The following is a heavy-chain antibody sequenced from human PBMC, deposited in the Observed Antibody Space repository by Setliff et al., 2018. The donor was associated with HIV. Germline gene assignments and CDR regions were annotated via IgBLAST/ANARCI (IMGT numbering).Heavy chain of an antibody. Sequence: EASVKVSCKASGGTFSTYAVSWVRQAPGHGLEWMGGIIPIFGTPNYAQKFQGRVTITADESTGTAYMELSSLRSEDTAVYYCARGPGAAVYYYYMDVWGKGTTVTVSS. CDR1: GGTFSTYA. D-gene: IGHD1-26*01. CDR2: IIPIFGTP. J-gene: IGHJ6*03. CDR3: ARGPGAAVYYYYMDV. V-gene: IGHV1-69*13.